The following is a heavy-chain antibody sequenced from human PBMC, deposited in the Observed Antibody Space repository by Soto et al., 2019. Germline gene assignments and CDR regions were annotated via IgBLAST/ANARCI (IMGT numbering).Heavy chain of an antibody. CDR1: VFTFNTHW. V-gene: IGHV3-74*01. CDR3: ARGGAMGVDY. Sequence: GSLRLSGTASVFTFNTHWMHWVRQAPGKGLVWVSRIYFDGITTNYADSVKGRLTVSRDNAKNTVYLHVNTLRDEDAAVYYCARGGAMGVDYWGQGTLVTVSS. D-gene: IGHD1-26*01. J-gene: IGHJ4*02. CDR2: IYFDGITT.